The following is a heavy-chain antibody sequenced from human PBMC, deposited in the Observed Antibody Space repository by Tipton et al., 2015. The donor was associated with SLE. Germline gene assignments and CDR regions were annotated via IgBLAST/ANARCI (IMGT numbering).Heavy chain of an antibody. J-gene: IGHJ4*02. D-gene: IGHD3-10*01. CDR3: ARGFYGSGSYPILDN. CDR1: GDSISSSSYY. CDR2: VYYTGNT. Sequence: TLSLTCIVSGDSISSSSYYWGWIRQPPGKGLEWVGTVYYTGNTFYNPSLKSRVTISVDTSKNQFSLNLSSVTAADTAVYYCARGFYGSGSYPILDNWGQGTLVTVSS. V-gene: IGHV4-39*07.